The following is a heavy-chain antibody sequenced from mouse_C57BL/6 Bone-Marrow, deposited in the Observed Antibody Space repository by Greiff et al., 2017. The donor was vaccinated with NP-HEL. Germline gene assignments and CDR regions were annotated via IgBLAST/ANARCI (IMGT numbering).Heavy chain of an antibody. D-gene: IGHD2-3*01. Sequence: DVMLVESGPGMVKPSQSLSLTCTVTGYSITSGYDWHWIRHFPGNKLEWMGYLSYSGSTNYNPSLKSRTSITHDTSKNHSFLKLNSVTAEDTATYYWARSQFDGYYPAWFAYWGQGTLVTVSA. J-gene: IGHJ3*01. CDR1: GYSITSGYD. CDR3: ARSQFDGYYPAWFAY. CDR2: LSYSGST. V-gene: IGHV3-1*01.